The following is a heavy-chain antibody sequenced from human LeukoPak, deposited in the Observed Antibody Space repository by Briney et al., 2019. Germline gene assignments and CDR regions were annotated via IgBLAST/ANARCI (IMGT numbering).Heavy chain of an antibody. CDR1: GGSISSGDYY. CDR3: ASIGWFGDSYYMDV. CDR2: IYYSGST. J-gene: IGHJ6*03. D-gene: IGHD3-10*01. Sequence: SQTLSLTCTVSGGSISSGDYYWSWIRQPPGKGLEWIGYIYYSGSTYYNPSLKSRVTISVDTSKNQFSLKLSSVAAADTAVYYFASIGWFGDSYYMDVWGKGTTVTVSS. V-gene: IGHV4-30-4*08.